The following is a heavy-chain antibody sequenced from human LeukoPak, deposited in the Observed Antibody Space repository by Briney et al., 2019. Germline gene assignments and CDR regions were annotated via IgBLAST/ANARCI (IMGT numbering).Heavy chain of an antibody. J-gene: IGHJ6*02. CDR3: ATVTTIYYYYGMDV. D-gene: IGHD4-17*01. CDR2: IDPSDSFK. V-gene: IGHV5-10-1*01. Sequence: GESLKISCKISGYPFTSFWISWVRQVPGKGLEWLGRIDPSDSFKNSNPLFGGRVTISVDKSVNTAYLHLSSLEASDSAMYYCATVTTIYYYYGMDVWGQGTTVTVSS. CDR1: GYPFTSFW.